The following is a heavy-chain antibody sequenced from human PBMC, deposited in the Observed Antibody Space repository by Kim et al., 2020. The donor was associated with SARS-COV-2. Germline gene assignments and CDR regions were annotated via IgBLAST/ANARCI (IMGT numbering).Heavy chain of an antibody. J-gene: IGHJ4*02. Sequence: SETLSLTCAAYGGSFSGYYWSWIRQPPGKGLEWIGEIHHSGSTNYNPSLKSRVTISVDTSKNQFSLKLSSVTAADTAVYYCARGFRYYYGSGSYYSFLYYFDFWGQGPLVTVSS. CDR1: GGSFSGYY. CDR3: ARGFRYYYGSGSYYSFLYYFDF. CDR2: IHHSGST. D-gene: IGHD3-10*01. V-gene: IGHV4-34*01.